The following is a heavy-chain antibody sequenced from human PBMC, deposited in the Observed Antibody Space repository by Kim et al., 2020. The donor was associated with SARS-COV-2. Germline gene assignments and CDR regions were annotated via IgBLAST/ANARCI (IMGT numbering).Heavy chain of an antibody. D-gene: IGHD1-1*01. CDR3: ARSYSGTTSNWFDP. J-gene: IGHJ5*02. Sequence: TPSLKSRVTRSVDTSKNQFSLKLSSVTAADTAVYYCARSYSGTTSNWFDPWGQGTLVTVSS. V-gene: IGHV4-30-2*04.